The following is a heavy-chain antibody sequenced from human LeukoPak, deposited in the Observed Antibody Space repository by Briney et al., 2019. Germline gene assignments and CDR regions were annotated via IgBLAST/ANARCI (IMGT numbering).Heavy chain of an antibody. Sequence: GGSLRLSCAASGFPFSSYTMNWVRQAPGKGLEWVSSISSSSSYIYYADSVKGRFTISRDNAKNSLYLQMNSLRAEDTAVYYCASADSSGYYSNWGQGTLVTVSS. D-gene: IGHD3-22*01. CDR3: ASADSSGYYSN. CDR1: GFPFSSYT. CDR2: ISSSSSYI. J-gene: IGHJ4*02. V-gene: IGHV3-21*01.